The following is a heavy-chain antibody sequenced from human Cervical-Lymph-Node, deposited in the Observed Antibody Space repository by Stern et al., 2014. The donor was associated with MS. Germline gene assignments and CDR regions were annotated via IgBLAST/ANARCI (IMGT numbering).Heavy chain of an antibody. CDR1: GFTFNSYG. CDR2: ISYVGNDK. V-gene: IGHV3-30*18. CDR3: AKDLGGSGDYPFDY. Sequence: VQLVESGGGVVQPGRSLRLSCAASGFTFNSYGLHWVRQAPGKGLGWVAFISYVGNDKYYADSVKGRFTISRDNSKNTLYLQMNSLRGEDSAVYYCAKDLGGSGDYPFDYWGQGTLVTVSS. D-gene: IGHD4-17*01. J-gene: IGHJ4*02.